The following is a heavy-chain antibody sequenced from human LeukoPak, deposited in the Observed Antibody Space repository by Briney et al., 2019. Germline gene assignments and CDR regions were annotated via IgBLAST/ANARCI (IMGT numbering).Heavy chain of an antibody. V-gene: IGHV3-23*01. D-gene: IGHD5-24*01. Sequence: GGSLRLSCAASGFTFSSYGMSWVRQAPGTGLEWVSGISGSGGTTYYANSVKGRFTISRDNSKNTLYLQMNSLRAEDTAVYYCAKSGYNRFDYWGQGTLVTVSS. J-gene: IGHJ4*02. CDR1: GFTFSSYG. CDR3: AKSGYNRFDY. CDR2: ISGSGGTT.